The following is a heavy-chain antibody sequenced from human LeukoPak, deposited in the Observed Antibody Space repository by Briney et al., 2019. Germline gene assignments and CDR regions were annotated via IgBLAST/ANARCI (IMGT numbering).Heavy chain of an antibody. CDR3: ARDIGAAADH. V-gene: IGHV3-21*01. D-gene: IGHD6-25*01. CDR1: GFTFSSYN. Sequence: PGGSLRLSCAASGFTFSSYNMDWVRQAPGKGLEWVSSISSSTIYIYYADSVRGRFTISRDNAQNSLYLQMNSLTAEDTAVYYCARDIGAAADHWGQGTLVTVSP. CDR2: ISSSTIYI. J-gene: IGHJ4*02.